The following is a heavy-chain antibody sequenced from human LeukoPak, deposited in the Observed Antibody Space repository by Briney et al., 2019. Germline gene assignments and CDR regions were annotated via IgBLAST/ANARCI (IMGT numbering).Heavy chain of an antibody. Sequence: GGSLRLSCAASGFSFDDYAMHWVRQAPGKGLEWVSGISWNSNSIGYADSVKGRFTISRDNAKNSLYLQMNSLRAEDTAQYYCAKASSSSTWYYYYGMDVWGQGTTVTVSS. V-gene: IGHV3-9*01. CDR2: ISWNSNSI. J-gene: IGHJ6*02. CDR1: GFSFDDYA. CDR3: AKASSSSTWYYYYGMDV. D-gene: IGHD6-6*01.